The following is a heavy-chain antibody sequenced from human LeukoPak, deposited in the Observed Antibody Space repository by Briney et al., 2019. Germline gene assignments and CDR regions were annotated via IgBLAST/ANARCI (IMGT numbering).Heavy chain of an antibody. Sequence: GGSLRLSCAASGFTFSSYGMHWVRQAPGKGLEWVSFIRYDGSNEYYADSVRGRFTISRDNSKNTLYLQMNSLRAEDTALYYCARVIVGATSTFSYFYMDVWGKGTTVTVSS. D-gene: IGHD1-26*01. CDR2: IRYDGSNE. CDR1: GFTFSSYG. V-gene: IGHV3-30*02. CDR3: ARVIVGATSTFSYFYMDV. J-gene: IGHJ6*03.